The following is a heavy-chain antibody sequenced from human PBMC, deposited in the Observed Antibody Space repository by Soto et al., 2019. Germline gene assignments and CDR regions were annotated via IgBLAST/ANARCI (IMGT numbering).Heavy chain of an antibody. D-gene: IGHD3-22*01. Sequence: GGSLRLSCSASGFTFSSYAMHWVRQAPGKGLEYVSAISSNGGSTYYADSVKGRFTISRDNSKNTLYLQMSSLRAEDTAVYYCVKLHDSSGSDAFDIWGQGTMVTVSS. CDR3: VKLHDSSGSDAFDI. CDR1: GFTFSSYA. CDR2: ISSNGGST. V-gene: IGHV3-64D*06. J-gene: IGHJ3*02.